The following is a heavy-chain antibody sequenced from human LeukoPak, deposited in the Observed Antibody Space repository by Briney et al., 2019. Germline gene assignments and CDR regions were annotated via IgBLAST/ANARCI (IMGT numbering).Heavy chain of an antibody. CDR3: ARRLTQYDCFDP. CDR2: IYYSGST. CDR1: GGSISSGGYY. V-gene: IGHV4-31*03. D-gene: IGHD2-2*01. J-gene: IGHJ5*02. Sequence: SETLSLTCTVSGGSISSGGYYWSWIRQHPGKGLEWIGYIYYSGSTYYNPSLKSRVTISVDTSKNQFSLKLSSVTPEDTAVYYCARRLTQYDCFDPWGQGILVTVSS.